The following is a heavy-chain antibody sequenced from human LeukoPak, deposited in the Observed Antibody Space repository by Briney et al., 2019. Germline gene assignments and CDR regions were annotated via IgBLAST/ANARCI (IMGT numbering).Heavy chain of an antibody. J-gene: IGHJ6*03. D-gene: IGHD3-3*01. CDR3: AKGSKEVLFTRDHYMDV. CDR2: IRYDGSNK. V-gene: IGHV3-30*02. CDR1: GFTFSSYG. Sequence: GGSLRLSCAASGFTFSSYGMHWVRQAPGKGLEWVAFIRYDGSNKYSADSVKGRFTISRDNSKNTLYLQMNSLRAEDTAVYYCAKGSKEVLFTRDHYMDVWGKGTTVT.